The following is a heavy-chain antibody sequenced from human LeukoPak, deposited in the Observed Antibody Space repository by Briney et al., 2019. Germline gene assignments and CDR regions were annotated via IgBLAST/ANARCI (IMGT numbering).Heavy chain of an antibody. CDR3: ASTQCSGTNCYSDY. CDR1: GFTFSSYS. Sequence: PGGSLRLSCAASGFTFSSYSMNWVRQAPGKGLEWVSYIISSSSIISYADSVKGRFTISRDNAKNSLFLQMNGLRAEDTAVYYCASTQCSGTNCYSDYWGQGTLVTVSS. D-gene: IGHD2-15*01. J-gene: IGHJ4*02. V-gene: IGHV3-48*04. CDR2: IISSSSII.